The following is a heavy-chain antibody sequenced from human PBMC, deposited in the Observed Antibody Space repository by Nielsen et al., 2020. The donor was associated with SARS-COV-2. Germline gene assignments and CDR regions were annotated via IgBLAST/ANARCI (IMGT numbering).Heavy chain of an antibody. Sequence: GGSLRLSCAASGFTVSSNYMSWVRQAPGKGLEWVSVIYSGGSTYYADSVKGRFTISRDNSKNTLYLQMNSLRAEDTAVYYCARASGGSYYRGAFDIWGQGTMVTVSS. CDR3: ARASGGSYYRGAFDI. CDR1: GFTVSSNY. CDR2: IYSGGST. V-gene: IGHV3-66*01. J-gene: IGHJ3*02. D-gene: IGHD1-26*01.